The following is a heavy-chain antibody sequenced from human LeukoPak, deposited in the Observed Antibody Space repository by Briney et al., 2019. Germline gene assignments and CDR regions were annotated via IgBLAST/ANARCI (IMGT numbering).Heavy chain of an antibody. CDR3: AKGSALGYSYYMDV. Sequence: PGGSLRLSCAASGFTFDDYAMHWVRQAPGKGLEWVSGISWNSGSIGYADSVKGRFTISRDNAKNSLYLQMNSLRAEDTALYYCAKGSALGYSYYMDVWGKGTTVTVSS. CDR1: GFTFDDYA. V-gene: IGHV3-9*01. J-gene: IGHJ6*03. CDR2: ISWNSGSI. D-gene: IGHD3-16*01.